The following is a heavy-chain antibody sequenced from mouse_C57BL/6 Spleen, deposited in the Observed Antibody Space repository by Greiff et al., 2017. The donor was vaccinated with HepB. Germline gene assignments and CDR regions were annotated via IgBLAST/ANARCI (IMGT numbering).Heavy chain of an antibody. CDR1: GFTFSDYY. D-gene: IGHD1-1*01. J-gene: IGHJ2*01. CDR3: ARSYGSSSFDY. Sequence: EVQVVESEGGLVQPGSSMKLSCTASGFTFSDYYMAWVRQVPEKGLEWVANINYDGSSTYYLDSLKSRFIISRDNAKNILYLQMSSLKSEDTATYYCARSYGSSSFDYWGQGTTLTVSS. V-gene: IGHV5-16*01. CDR2: INYDGSST.